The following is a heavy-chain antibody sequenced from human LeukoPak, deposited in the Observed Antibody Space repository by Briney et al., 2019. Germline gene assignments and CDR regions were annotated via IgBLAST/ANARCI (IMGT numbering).Heavy chain of an antibody. V-gene: IGHV4-59*08. J-gene: IGHJ5*02. Sequence: SETLSLTCTVSGGSISSHYWSWIRQPPGKGLEWIGYIYYSGSTYYNPSLKSRVTISVDTSKNQFSLKLSSVTAADTAVYYCARHYPRIAAAGTAWFDPWGQGTLVTVSS. CDR3: ARHYPRIAAAGTAWFDP. CDR1: GGSISSHY. CDR2: IYYSGST. D-gene: IGHD6-13*01.